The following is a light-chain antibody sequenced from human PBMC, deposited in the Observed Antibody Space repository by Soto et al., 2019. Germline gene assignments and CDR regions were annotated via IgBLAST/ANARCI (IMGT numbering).Light chain of an antibody. CDR3: QHYDGSPRT. J-gene: IGKJ2*01. CDR1: QSVSSNY. Sequence: VLTQSPGTVSLSPGEKATLSCRTSQSVSSNYLAWYQQKPGQAPRLLIYGVFTRATGIPDRFSGSGSGTDFSLTISRLEPEAVEVYFCQHYDGSPRTFGQGTRLQI. CDR2: GVF. V-gene: IGKV3-20*01.